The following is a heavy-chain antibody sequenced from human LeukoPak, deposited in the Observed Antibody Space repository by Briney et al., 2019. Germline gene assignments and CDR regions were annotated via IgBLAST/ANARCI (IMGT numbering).Heavy chain of an antibody. V-gene: IGHV4-39*07. CDR1: GGSISSSSYY. CDR2: INYSGST. CDR3: ARCPTPNWFDP. Sequence: SETLSLTCTVSGGSISSSSYYWGWIRQPPGKGLEWIGSINYSGSTYYNPSLKSRVTVSVDRSKNQFSLKLSSVTAADTAVYYCARCPTPNWFDPWGQGTLVTVSS. J-gene: IGHJ5*02.